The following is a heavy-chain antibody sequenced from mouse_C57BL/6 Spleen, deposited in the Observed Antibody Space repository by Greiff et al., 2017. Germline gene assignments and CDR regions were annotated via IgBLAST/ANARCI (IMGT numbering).Heavy chain of an antibody. D-gene: IGHD2-3*01. Sequence: QVHVKQSGAELVKPGASVKLSCKASGYTFTEYTIHWVKQRSEQGLEWIGWFYPGSGSIKYNEKFKDKATLTADKSSSTVYMELSRLTSEDSAVYVCARHEDGIYDGYYNWYFDVWGTGTTVTVSS. J-gene: IGHJ1*03. CDR1: GYTFTEYT. CDR2: FYPGSGSI. CDR3: ARHEDGIYDGYYNWYFDV. V-gene: IGHV1-62-2*01.